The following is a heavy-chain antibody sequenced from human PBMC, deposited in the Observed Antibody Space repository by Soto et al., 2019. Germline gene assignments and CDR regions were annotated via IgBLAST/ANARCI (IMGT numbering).Heavy chain of an antibody. Sequence: ASVKVSCKASGYTFSRYGISWVRQAPGQGLEWMGWISGFNGNTKESEKLQGRVTLTTDTAANTAHMELRSLGSDDTAVYYCARASAYSTPWSFDNWGQGTLVTVSS. CDR2: ISGFNGNT. J-gene: IGHJ4*02. V-gene: IGHV1-18*01. CDR1: GYTFSRYG. CDR3: ARASAYSTPWSFDN. D-gene: IGHD6-13*01.